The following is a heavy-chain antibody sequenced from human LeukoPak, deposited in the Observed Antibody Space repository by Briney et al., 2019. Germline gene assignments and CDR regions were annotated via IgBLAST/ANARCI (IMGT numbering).Heavy chain of an antibody. J-gene: IGHJ4*02. CDR1: GFTFSSFP. V-gene: IGHV3-23*01. Sequence: GGSLRLSCAASGFTFSSFPRSWVRQAPGKGLEWVSAISAGAGTQHYAASVKGQFTISRDNSTTTLYPQMHRLRGEDTAVYYCAKDRGYWGQGTLVTVSS. CDR3: AKDRGY. CDR2: ISAGAGTQ.